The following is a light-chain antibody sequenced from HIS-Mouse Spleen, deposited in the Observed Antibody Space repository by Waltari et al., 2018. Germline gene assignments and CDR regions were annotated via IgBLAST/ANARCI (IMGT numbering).Light chain of an antibody. CDR3: QQYNSYSRT. V-gene: IGKV1-5*03. CDR2: KAS. CDR1: QSISSW. J-gene: IGKJ1*01. Sequence: DIQMTQSPSTLYASVGDRVTITCRASQSISSWFAWYQQKPGKAPKLLIYKASSLESGVPSRFSGSGSGTEFTLTISSLQPDDFATYYCQQYNSYSRTFGQGTKVEIK.